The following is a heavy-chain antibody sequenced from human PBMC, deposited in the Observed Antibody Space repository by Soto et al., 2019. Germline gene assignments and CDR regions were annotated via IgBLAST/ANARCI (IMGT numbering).Heavy chain of an antibody. CDR1: GASISSTTSGNW. D-gene: IGHD1-26*01. CDR2: IYHSGST. CDR3: ARMVGATLVDF. J-gene: IGHJ4*02. Sequence: QVQLQESGPGLVRPSGTLSLTCAVSGASISSTTSGNWWSWVREPPGKGLEWIGEIYHSGSTNYNPSVKSPVTMSVDKSKHQFSLRLSSVTAADTAVYYCARMVGATLVDFWGQGNLVTVSS. V-gene: IGHV4-4*02.